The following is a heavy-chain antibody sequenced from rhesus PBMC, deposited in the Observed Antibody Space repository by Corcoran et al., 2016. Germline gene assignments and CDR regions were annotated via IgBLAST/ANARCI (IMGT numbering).Heavy chain of an antibody. CDR3: ARLPLWTGYYTADY. Sequence: QVQLQESGPGLVKPSETLSLTCAVSGGSVSSSNWWSWIRQPPGKGLEWIGYISGSSGSTYYNPSRNSRVTISTDTSKNQFSLKLSSVTAADTAVYYCARLPLWTGYYTADYWGQGVLVTVSS. J-gene: IGHJ4*01. CDR1: GGSVSSSNW. V-gene: IGHV4-65*01. CDR2: ISGSSGST. D-gene: IGHD3-3*01.